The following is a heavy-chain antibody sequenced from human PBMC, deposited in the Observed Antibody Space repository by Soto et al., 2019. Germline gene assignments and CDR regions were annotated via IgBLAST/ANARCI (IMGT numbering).Heavy chain of an antibody. Sequence: SETLSLTCTVSGGSISRSSYSWAWIRQPPGKGLEWIGTLYYSGNTYYNPSLKNRVTISVDTSKNQFSLKLSSVTAADTAVYYCATRQGGSYNWFDPWGQGTLVTVSS. V-gene: IGHV4-39*01. CDR2: LYYSGNT. D-gene: IGHD2-15*01. CDR1: GGSISRSSYS. J-gene: IGHJ5*02. CDR3: ATRQGGSYNWFDP.